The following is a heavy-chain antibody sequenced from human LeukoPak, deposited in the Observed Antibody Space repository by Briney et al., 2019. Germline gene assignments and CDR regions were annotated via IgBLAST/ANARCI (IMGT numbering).Heavy chain of an antibody. Sequence: PGGTLRLSCAASGFTFSSYGMSWVRQAPGKGLEWVSAISGSGGSTYYADSVKGRFTISRDNSKNTLYLQMNSLRAEDTAVYYCAKANRSGWYLFGWFDPWGQGTLVTVSS. CDR2: ISGSGGST. V-gene: IGHV3-23*01. CDR1: GFTFSSYG. J-gene: IGHJ5*02. CDR3: AKANRSGWYLFGWFDP. D-gene: IGHD6-19*01.